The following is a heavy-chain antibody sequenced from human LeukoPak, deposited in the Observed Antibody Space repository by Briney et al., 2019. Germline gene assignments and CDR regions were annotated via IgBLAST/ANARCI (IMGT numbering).Heavy chain of an antibody. Sequence: GGSLRLSCAASGFTVSSNYMSWVRQAPGKGLESVSVIYSGGSTYYADSVKGRFTISRDNSKNTLYLQMNSLRAEDTAVYYCARSSNYYYYYYMDVWGKGTTVTVSS. D-gene: IGHD4-11*01. CDR2: IYSGGST. CDR1: GFTVSSNY. V-gene: IGHV3-53*01. J-gene: IGHJ6*03. CDR3: ARSSNYYYYYYMDV.